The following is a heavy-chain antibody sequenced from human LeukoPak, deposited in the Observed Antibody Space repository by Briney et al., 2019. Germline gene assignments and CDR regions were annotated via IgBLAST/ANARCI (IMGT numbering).Heavy chain of an antibody. CDR2: ISSSGSTI. Sequence: GGSLRLSCAASGFTFSDYYMSWIRQAPGKGLEWVSYISSSGSTIYYADSVKGRFTISRDDAKNSLYLQMNSLRAEDTAVYYCARDHHNWNYNDAFDIWGQGTMVTVSS. CDR3: ARDHHNWNYNDAFDI. CDR1: GFTFSDYY. V-gene: IGHV3-11*01. D-gene: IGHD1-7*01. J-gene: IGHJ3*02.